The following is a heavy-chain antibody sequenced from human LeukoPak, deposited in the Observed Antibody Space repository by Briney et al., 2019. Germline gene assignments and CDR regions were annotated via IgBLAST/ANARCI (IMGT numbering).Heavy chain of an antibody. J-gene: IGHJ4*02. Sequence: PSETLSLTCTVSGGSISASSYYWGWIRQPPGKGLEWIATIYYSGTTYYNPSLKSRVTISVDTSKNQFSLNLSSVTAADTAVYYCARGGGGSGGVFDYGAREPLVPVPS. CDR2: IYYSGTT. V-gene: IGHV4-39*01. CDR3: ARGGGGSGGVFDY. CDR1: GGSISASSYY. D-gene: IGHD3-16*01.